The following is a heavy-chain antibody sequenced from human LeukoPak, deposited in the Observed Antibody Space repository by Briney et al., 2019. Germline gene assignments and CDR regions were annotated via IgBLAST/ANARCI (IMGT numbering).Heavy chain of an antibody. CDR1: GFTFSSYA. CDR3: AKGSYYDSSGSFYFDY. V-gene: IGHV3-23*01. Sequence: PGGSLRLSCAASGFTFSSYAMSWVRQVPGKGLEWVSVISGSGDNTYYADSVKGRFTISRDNSKNTLYVQVNSLGTEDTAAYYCAKGSYYDSSGSFYFDYWGQGTLVTVSS. J-gene: IGHJ4*02. D-gene: IGHD3-22*01. CDR2: ISGSGDNT.